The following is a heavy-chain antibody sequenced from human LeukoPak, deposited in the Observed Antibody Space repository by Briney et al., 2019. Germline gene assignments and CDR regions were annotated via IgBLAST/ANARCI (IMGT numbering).Heavy chain of an antibody. V-gene: IGHV1-2*02. Sequence: ASVNVSCKASGYTFTGYYMHWVRQAPGQGLEWMGWINPNSGGTNYAQKFQGRVTMTRDKSISTAYMELSRLRSDDTAVYYCARDPWSDNWFDPWGQGTLVTVSS. J-gene: IGHJ5*02. CDR3: ARDPWSDNWFDP. CDR2: INPNSGGT. CDR1: GYTFTGYY.